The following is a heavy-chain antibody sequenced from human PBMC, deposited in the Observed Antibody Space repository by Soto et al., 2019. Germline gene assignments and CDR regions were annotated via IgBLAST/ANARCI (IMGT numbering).Heavy chain of an antibody. CDR1: GFTVSSNY. CDR3: ARDRYPFDY. Sequence: PGGSLRLSCAASGFTVSSNYMSWVRQAPGKGLEWVSVIYSGGSTYYADSVKGRFTISRDNSKNTLYPPMNSLRAEDTAVYYCARDRYPFDYWGQGTLLTVSS. J-gene: IGHJ4*02. D-gene: IGHD1-26*01. CDR2: IYSGGST. V-gene: IGHV3-53*01.